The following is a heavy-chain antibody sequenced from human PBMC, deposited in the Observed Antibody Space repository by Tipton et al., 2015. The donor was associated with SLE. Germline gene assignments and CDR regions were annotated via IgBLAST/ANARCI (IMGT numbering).Heavy chain of an antibody. CDR3: TRHSAASDVMGV. Sequence: SLRLSCAASGFTFSGSGMHWVRQASGKGLEWVGRIRSKANSYATAYAASGKGRFTISRDDSKNTAFLEMSSLKIEDTDVYYCTRHSAASDVMGVWGQGSTVAVS. CDR2: IRSKANSYAT. CDR1: GFTFSGSG. V-gene: IGHV3-73*01. J-gene: IGHJ6*02. D-gene: IGHD2-15*01.